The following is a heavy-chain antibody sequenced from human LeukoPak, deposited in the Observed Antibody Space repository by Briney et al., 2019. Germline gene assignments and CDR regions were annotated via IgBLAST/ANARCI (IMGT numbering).Heavy chain of an antibody. D-gene: IGHD1-26*01. CDR3: ARDKRHWEWELRGSDAFDI. J-gene: IGHJ3*02. CDR1: GFTFSHSY. Sequence: PGGSLRLSCAASGFTFSHSYMHWVRQAPGKGLVWVSRIDNDGGTSYADSVKGRFTISRDNAKNSLYLQMNSLRAEDTAVYYCARDKRHWEWELRGSDAFDIWGQGTMVTVSS. V-gene: IGHV3-74*01. CDR2: IDNDGGT.